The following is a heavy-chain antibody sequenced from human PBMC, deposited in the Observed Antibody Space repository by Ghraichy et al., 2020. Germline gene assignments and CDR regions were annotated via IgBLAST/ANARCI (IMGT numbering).Heavy chain of an antibody. V-gene: IGHV4-39*02. CDR1: GGSISSSSYY. CDR2: IYYSGST. J-gene: IGHJ5*02. Sequence: SETLSLTCTVSGGSISSSSYYWGWIRQPPGKGVEWIGSIYYSGSTYYNPSLKSRVTISVDTSKNQFSLKLSSVTAADTAVYYCAREGGRWFDPWGQGTLVTVSS. CDR3: AREGGRWFDP.